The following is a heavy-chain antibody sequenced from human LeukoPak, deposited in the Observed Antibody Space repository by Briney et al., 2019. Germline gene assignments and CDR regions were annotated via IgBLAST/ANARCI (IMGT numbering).Heavy chain of an antibody. Sequence: PSETLSLTCTVSGGSISSYYWSWIRQPPGKGLEWIGYIYYSGSTNYNPSLKSRVTISVDTSKNQFSLKLSSVTAADTAVYYCARGGYYYGSGSYYYWGQGTLVTVSS. CDR1: GGSISSYY. V-gene: IGHV4-59*08. J-gene: IGHJ4*02. D-gene: IGHD3-10*01. CDR3: ARGGYYYGSGSYYY. CDR2: IYYSGST.